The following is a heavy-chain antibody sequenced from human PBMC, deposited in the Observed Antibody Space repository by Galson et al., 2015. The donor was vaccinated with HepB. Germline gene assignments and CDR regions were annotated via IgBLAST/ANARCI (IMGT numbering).Heavy chain of an antibody. CDR1: GFAFRDYA. D-gene: IGHD1-1*01. Sequence: SLRLSCAASGFAFRDYAMHWVRQAPGKGLEGGPDFSQDANTKRFADSVQGRFTVSRDNPKDTLYLHLNSLKTEDTAVYYCATVAWKINPGFDIWGRGSMVTVSP. V-gene: IGHV3-30-3*02. J-gene: IGHJ3*02. CDR2: FSQDANTK. CDR3: ATVAWKINPGFDI.